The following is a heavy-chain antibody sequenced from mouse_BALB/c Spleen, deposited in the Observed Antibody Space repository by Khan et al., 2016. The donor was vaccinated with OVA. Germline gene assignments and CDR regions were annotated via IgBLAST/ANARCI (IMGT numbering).Heavy chain of an antibody. Sequence: EVQLQESGPGLVKPSQSLSLTCSVTGYSIISGYYWNWIRQFPGNKLEWMGYISYDGTNNYNPSLKYRISITRDTSKHQFFLKLNSVTSEDTATYYCARVGYDRGFAYWGQGTLVTVSA. V-gene: IGHV3-6*02. CDR3: ARVGYDRGFAY. CDR1: GYSIISGYY. J-gene: IGHJ3*01. CDR2: ISYDGTN. D-gene: IGHD2-2*01.